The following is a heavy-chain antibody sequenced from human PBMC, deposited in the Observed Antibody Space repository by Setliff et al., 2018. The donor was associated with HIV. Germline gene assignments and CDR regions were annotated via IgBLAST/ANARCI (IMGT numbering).Heavy chain of an antibody. V-gene: IGHV4-59*08. J-gene: IGHJ4*02. D-gene: IGHD3-3*01. Sequence: KPSETLSLTCTVSGGSISSYYWSWIRQPPGKGLEWIGYIYYSGSTNYNPSLKSRVTISVDTSKNQFSLKLSSVTAADTAVYYCARHAGRRVVSDYWGQGTLVTVSS. CDR2: IYYSGST. CDR1: GGSISSYY. CDR3: ARHAGRRVVSDY.